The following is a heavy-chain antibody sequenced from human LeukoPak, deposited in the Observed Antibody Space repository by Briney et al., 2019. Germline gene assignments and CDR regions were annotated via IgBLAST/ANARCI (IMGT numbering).Heavy chain of an antibody. Sequence: ETLSLTCTVSGGSISSSSYYWVWIRQPPGKGLEWVSSINDSGGSTYYADSVKGRFTISRDNSKNTLYVQMNSLRAEDTATYYCAKVGGKIALWGQGTLVTVSS. D-gene: IGHD2/OR15-2a*01. J-gene: IGHJ4*02. CDR2: INDSGGST. CDR3: AKVGGKIAL. CDR1: GGSISSSSYY. V-gene: IGHV3-23*01.